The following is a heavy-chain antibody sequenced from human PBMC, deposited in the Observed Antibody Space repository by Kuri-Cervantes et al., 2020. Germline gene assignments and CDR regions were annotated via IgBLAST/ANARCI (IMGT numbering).Heavy chain of an antibody. CDR3: ARRGGRRYCSGGSCSGWFDP. V-gene: IGHV1-46*01. CDR2: INPSGGST. Sequence: ASVKVSCKASGYTFTSYYLHWVRQAPGQALEWMGLINPSGGSTSYAQNFQGRLTMTRDTSTRTVYMELSSLRSEDTAVYYCARRGGRRYCSGGSCSGWFDPWGQGTLVTGSS. CDR1: GYTFTSYY. D-gene: IGHD2-15*01. J-gene: IGHJ5*02.